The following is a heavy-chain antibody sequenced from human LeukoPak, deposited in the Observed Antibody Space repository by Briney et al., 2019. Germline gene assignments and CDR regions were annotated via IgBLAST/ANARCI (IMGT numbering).Heavy chain of an antibody. V-gene: IGHV1-2*06. CDR1: GYTFSGYY. Sequence: GASVKVSCKASGYTFSGYYIHWVRQAPGQGLEWMGRIDPNSGGTTYAQGFQGRVTMTRDTSISTAYMELSRLTSDDTAVYYCARDLGLYYFDYWGQGTLVTVSS. CDR3: ARDLGLYYFDY. J-gene: IGHJ4*02. CDR2: IDPNSGGT.